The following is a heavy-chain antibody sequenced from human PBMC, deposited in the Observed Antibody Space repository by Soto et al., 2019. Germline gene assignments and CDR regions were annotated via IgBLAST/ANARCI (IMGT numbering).Heavy chain of an antibody. J-gene: IGHJ5*02. Sequence: QVQLQESGPGLVKPSQTLSLTCTVSGGSISSGGYYWSWIRQHPGKGLEWIGYIYYSGSTYYNPSLKVRVTISVDTSKNQFSLKRSSVTAADTAVYYCARVYYDILTGQNWFDPWGQGTLVTVSS. CDR2: IYYSGST. D-gene: IGHD3-9*01. V-gene: IGHV4-31*03. CDR3: ARVYYDILTGQNWFDP. CDR1: GGSISSGGYY.